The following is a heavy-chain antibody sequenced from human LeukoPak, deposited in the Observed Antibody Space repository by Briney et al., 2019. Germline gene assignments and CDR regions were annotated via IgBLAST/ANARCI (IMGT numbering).Heavy chain of an antibody. J-gene: IGHJ5*02. CDR2: ITPIFGRA. CDR1: GGTLSTHA. V-gene: IGHV1-69*05. CDR3: ARVHCTSTVCYTGWFDP. D-gene: IGHD2-2*02. Sequence: ASVKVSCKASGGTLSTHAISWVRQAPGQGLEWMALITPIFGRANYAQKFQGRVTITTEESTSTAYMELSSLRSEDTAVYYCARVHCTSTVCYTGWFDPWGQGTLVTVSS.